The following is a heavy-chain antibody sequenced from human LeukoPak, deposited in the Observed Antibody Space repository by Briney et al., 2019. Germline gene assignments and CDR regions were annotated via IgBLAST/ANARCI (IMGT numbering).Heavy chain of an antibody. CDR2: IYPGDSDT. Sequence: GESLKISCRGSGYAFTRYWIGWVRQMPGKGLEWMGIIYPGDSDTRYSPSFQGQVTISADKSISTAYLQWSSLKASDTAMYFCARHDGVDSSWVPFDYWGQGTLVSVSS. D-gene: IGHD6-13*01. CDR3: ARHDGVDSSWVPFDY. J-gene: IGHJ4*02. V-gene: IGHV5-51*01. CDR1: GYAFTRYW.